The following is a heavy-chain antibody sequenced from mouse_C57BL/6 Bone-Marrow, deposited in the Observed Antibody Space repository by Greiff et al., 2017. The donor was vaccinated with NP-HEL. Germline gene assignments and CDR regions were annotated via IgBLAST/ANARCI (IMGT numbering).Heavy chain of an antibody. Sequence: QVQLKESGAELMKPGASVKLSCKATGYTFTGNWIEWVKQRPGHGLEWIGEILPGSGTTYYNERFKGKATFTADTSSNTAYMQLSSLTTEDSAIYYCARDYYGSSYFDYWGQGTTLTVSS. CDR3: ARDYYGSSYFDY. J-gene: IGHJ2*01. CDR1: GYTFTGNW. CDR2: ILPGSGTT. V-gene: IGHV1-9*01. D-gene: IGHD1-1*01.